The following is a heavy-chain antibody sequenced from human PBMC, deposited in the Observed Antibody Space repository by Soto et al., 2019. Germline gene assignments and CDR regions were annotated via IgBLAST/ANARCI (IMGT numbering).Heavy chain of an antibody. D-gene: IGHD2-2*01. J-gene: IGHJ4*02. CDR1: GSSVSSNNYY. V-gene: IGHV4-39*01. CDR2: VYNNGST. Sequence: SETLSLTCTVSGSSVSSNNYYWASIRQPPGKGLEWIGSVYNNGSTYYNPYLKSRLTVSLDTSKNQLSLSLRSVTAAATAVSYCARHPVRFCSTASRYPDGGNFDYWCQRPLVTFSS. CDR3: ARHPVRFCSTASRYPDGGNFDY.